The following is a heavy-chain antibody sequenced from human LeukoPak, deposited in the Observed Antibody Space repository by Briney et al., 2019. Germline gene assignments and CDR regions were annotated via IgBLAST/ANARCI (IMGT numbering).Heavy chain of an antibody. D-gene: IGHD2-2*02. V-gene: IGHV3-21*01. CDR1: GFTSSSYS. Sequence: GGSLRLSCAASGFTSSSYSMNWVRQAPGKGLEWVSSISSSSSYIYYADSVKGRFTISRDNAKNSLYLQMNSLRAEDTAVYYCAREQDIVVVPAAIPPFDYWGQGTLVTVSS. CDR2: ISSSSSYI. J-gene: IGHJ4*02. CDR3: AREQDIVVVPAAIPPFDY.